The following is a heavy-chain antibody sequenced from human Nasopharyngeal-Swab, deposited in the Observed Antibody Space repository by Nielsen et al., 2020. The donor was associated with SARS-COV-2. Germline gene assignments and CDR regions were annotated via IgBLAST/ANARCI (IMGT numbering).Heavy chain of an antibody. CDR2: IKSKTDGGTT. CDR3: TTVMGGSSWYYY. CDR1: GFTFSNAW. Sequence: GGPLRLSCAASGFTFSNAWMSWVRQAPGKGLEWVGRIKSKTDGGTTDYAAPVKGRFTISRDDSQNTLYLQMNSLKTEDTAVYYCTTVMGGSSWYYYWGQGTLVTVSS. D-gene: IGHD6-13*01. J-gene: IGHJ4*02. V-gene: IGHV3-15*01.